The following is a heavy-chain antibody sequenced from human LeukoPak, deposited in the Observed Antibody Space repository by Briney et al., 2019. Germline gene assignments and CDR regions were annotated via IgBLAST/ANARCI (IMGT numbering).Heavy chain of an antibody. CDR3: AGKIVGATPFDY. D-gene: IGHD1-26*01. V-gene: IGHV4-34*01. J-gene: IGHJ4*02. Sequence: KSSETLSLTCAVYGGSFSGYYWGWIRQPPGKGLEWIGEINHSGSTNYNPSLKSRVTISVDTSKNQFSLKLSSVTAADTAVYYCAGKIVGATPFDYWGQGTLVTVSS. CDR1: GGSFSGYY. CDR2: INHSGST.